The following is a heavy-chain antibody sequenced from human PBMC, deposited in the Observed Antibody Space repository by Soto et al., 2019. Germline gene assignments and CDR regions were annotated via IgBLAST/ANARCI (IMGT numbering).Heavy chain of an antibody. Sequence: SETLSLTCAFYGLSFSGYYWSWIRQPPGKGLEWIGEINHSGSTNYNPSLKSRVTISVDTSKNQFSLKLSSVTAADTAVYYCARGVTTVTTYGMDVWGQGTTVTVSS. CDR1: GLSFSGYY. J-gene: IGHJ6*02. CDR3: ARGVTTVTTYGMDV. V-gene: IGHV4-34*01. CDR2: INHSGST. D-gene: IGHD4-17*01.